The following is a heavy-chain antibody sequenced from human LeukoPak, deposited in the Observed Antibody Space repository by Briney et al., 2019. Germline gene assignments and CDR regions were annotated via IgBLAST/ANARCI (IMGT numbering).Heavy chain of an antibody. J-gene: IGHJ4*02. CDR1: GYTFTSYA. D-gene: IGHD3-10*01. V-gene: IGHV1-3*01. CDR3: ARRRGYGSGSFYYFDY. CDR2: INAGNGNT. Sequence: LEASVKVSCKASGYTFTSYAMHWVRQAPGQRLEWMGWINAGNGNTEYSQKFQGRVTITRDTSASTAYMELSSLRSEDTAVYYCARRRGYGSGSFYYFDYWGQGTLVTVSS.